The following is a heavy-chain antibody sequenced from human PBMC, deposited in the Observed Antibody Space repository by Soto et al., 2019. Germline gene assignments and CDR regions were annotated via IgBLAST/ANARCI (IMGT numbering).Heavy chain of an antibody. Sequence: PGGSLRLSCAASGFTFDDYAMHWVRQAPGKGLEWVSGISWNSGSIGYADSVKGRFTISRDNAKNSLYLQMNSLRAEDTALYYCAKGFSSSCSMAGFDYWGQGTLVTVSS. D-gene: IGHD6-13*01. CDR2: ISWNSGSI. V-gene: IGHV3-9*01. J-gene: IGHJ4*02. CDR3: AKGFSSSCSMAGFDY. CDR1: GFTFDDYA.